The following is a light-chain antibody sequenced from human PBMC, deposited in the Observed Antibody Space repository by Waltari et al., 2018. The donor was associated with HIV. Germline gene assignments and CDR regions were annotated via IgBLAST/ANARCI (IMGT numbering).Light chain of an antibody. CDR2: LAA. CDR1: QSLLHDNGNIY. CDR3: MQALQAPQYT. J-gene: IGKJ2*01. V-gene: IGKV2-28*01. Sequence: DIVMTQSPLSLAVTPGESASISCGASQSLLHDNGNIYLDWYLQRPGQSPQLLIYLAASRASGVSDRFSGSASGTDFTLKINRVEAGDVGIYYCMQALQAPQYTFGQGTKLQIK.